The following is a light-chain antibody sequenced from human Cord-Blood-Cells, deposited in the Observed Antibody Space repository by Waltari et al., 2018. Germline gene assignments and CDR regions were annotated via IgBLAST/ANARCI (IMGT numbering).Light chain of an antibody. J-gene: IGLJ3*02. V-gene: IGLV6-57*01. CDR1: SGSLASNY. CDR2: EDN. Sequence: FMLTQPHSVSESPGKTVPISCTRSSGSLASNYVQWYQQRPGSSPTTVIYEDNQRPSGVPDRFSGSIDSSSNSASLTISGLKTEDEADYYCQSYDSSWVFGGGTKLTVL. CDR3: QSYDSSWV.